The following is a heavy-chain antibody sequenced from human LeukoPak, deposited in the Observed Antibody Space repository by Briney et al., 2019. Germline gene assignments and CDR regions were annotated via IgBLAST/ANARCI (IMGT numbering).Heavy chain of an antibody. D-gene: IGHD1-26*01. CDR3: ARGIVGATPNYYYGMDV. CDR1: GGSFSGYY. J-gene: IGHJ6*02. V-gene: IGHV4-34*01. CDR2: INHSGST. Sequence: SETLSLTCAVYGGSFSGYYWSWIRQPPGKGLEWIGEINHSGSTNYNPSLKSRVTISVDTSKNQFSLKLSSVTAADTAVYYCARGIVGATPNYYYGMDVWGQGTTVTVSS.